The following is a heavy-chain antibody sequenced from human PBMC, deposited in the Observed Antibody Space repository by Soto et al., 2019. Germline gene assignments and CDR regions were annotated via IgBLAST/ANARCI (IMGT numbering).Heavy chain of an antibody. CDR1: GYAFTTYG. V-gene: IGHV1-18*01. J-gene: IGHJ4*02. CDR3: ARGRYGDY. D-gene: IGHD1-1*01. CDR2: ISAHNGNT. Sequence: QVHLAQSGAEVKKPGASVKVSCKGSGYAFTTYGITWVRQAPGQGLEWMGWISAHNGNTNYAQKLQGRVTMTRDTSTSTAYMELRSLRSDDTAVYYCARGRYGDYWGQGALVTVSS.